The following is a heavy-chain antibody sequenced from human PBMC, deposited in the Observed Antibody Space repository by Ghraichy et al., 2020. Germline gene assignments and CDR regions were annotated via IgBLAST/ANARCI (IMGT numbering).Heavy chain of an antibody. CDR3: AREYYSSPRI. CDR2: IYYTGTT. CDR1: GGSVSSSSYH. J-gene: IGHJ4*02. Sequence: SQTLSLTCTVSGGSVSSSSYHWAWIRQPPGKGLEWIGSIYYTGTTYYKPSLRSRVTISVDTSKNQFSLRLSSVNAADTAVYYCAREYYSSPRIWGQGTLVTVSS. V-gene: IGHV4-39*02. D-gene: IGHD3-10*01.